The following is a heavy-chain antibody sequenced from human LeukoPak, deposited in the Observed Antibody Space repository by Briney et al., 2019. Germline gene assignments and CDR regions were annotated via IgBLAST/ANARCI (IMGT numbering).Heavy chain of an antibody. Sequence: ASVKVSCKASGYTFSNYYLHWVRQAPGQGLEWMGLINPTAGNTHYAQRFQGRVTMTRDMSTSTVYMELSSLRSEDTAVYYCARSYVVGNYFDYWGQGTLVTVSS. CDR2: INPTAGNT. V-gene: IGHV1-46*01. D-gene: IGHD1-14*01. J-gene: IGHJ4*02. CDR3: ARSYVVGNYFDY. CDR1: GYTFSNYY.